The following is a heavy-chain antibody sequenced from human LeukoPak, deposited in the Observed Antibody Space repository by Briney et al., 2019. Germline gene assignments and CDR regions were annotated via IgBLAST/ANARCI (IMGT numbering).Heavy chain of an antibody. CDR1: GFTFDDYG. D-gene: IGHD3-10*01. CDR2: ISGSGGST. V-gene: IGHV3-23*01. J-gene: IGHJ4*02. CDR3: AKDGGVWFGESNDY. Sequence: GGSLRFSCAASGFTFDDYGMSWVRQAPGKGLEWVSAISGSGGSTYYADSVKGRFTISRDNFKNTLYLQMNSLRAEDTAVYYCAKDGGVWFGESNDYWGQGTLVTVSS.